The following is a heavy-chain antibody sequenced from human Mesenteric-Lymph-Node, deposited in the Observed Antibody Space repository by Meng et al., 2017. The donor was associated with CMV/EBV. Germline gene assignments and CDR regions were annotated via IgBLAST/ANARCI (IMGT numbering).Heavy chain of an antibody. J-gene: IGHJ5*02. CDR1: GFTVSSNY. CDR3: ARDTLAIFGLGSFDP. V-gene: IGHV3-53*01. D-gene: IGHD3/OR15-3a*01. CDR2: IYSGGST. Sequence: GESLKISCAASGFTVSSNYMSWVRQAPGKGLEWVSVIYSGGSTFYADSVKGRFTISRDNSKNTLYLQMNGLRADDTAVYYCARDTLAIFGLGSFDPWGQGTLVTVSS.